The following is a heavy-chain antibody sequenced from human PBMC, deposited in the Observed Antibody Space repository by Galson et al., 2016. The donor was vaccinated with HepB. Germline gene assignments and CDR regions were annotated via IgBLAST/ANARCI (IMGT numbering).Heavy chain of an antibody. Sequence: SLRLYCAASGFTFSSYAMSWVRQAPGKGLEWVSAIRYGGGGTYYADSVKGRFTISRDNSKNTLYLQMNSLRAEDTAVYYCAKDGAIFGVVPEYYFDYWGQGTLVTVSS. CDR1: GFTFSSYA. V-gene: IGHV3-23*01. CDR3: AKDGAIFGVVPEYYFDY. CDR2: IRYGGGGT. D-gene: IGHD3-3*01. J-gene: IGHJ4*02.